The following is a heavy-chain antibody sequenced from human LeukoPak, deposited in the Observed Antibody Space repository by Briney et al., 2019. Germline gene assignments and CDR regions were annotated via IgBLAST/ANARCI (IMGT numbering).Heavy chain of an antibody. J-gene: IGHJ4*02. D-gene: IGHD6-6*01. CDR3: AKDITGGRSSPYFDS. CDR2: ISWNGGGM. CDR1: GFTFDAYA. V-gene: IGHV3-9*01. Sequence: GGSLRLSCAASGFTFDAYAMHWVRQAPGKGLEWVSGISWNGGGMGYAISVKGRFTISRDNAKNSLYLQMNSLRDEDTALYYCAKDITGGRSSPYFDSWGQGTLVTVSS.